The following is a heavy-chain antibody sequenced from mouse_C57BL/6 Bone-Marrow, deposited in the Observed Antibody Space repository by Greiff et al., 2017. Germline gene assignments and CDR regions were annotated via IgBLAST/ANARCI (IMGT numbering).Heavy chain of an antibody. V-gene: IGHV5-6*01. Sequence: DVQLVESGGDLVKPGGSLKLSCAASGFTFSSYGMSWVRQTPDKRLEWVATISSGGSYTYYPDSVKGRFTISRDNAKNTLYLQMSSLKSEDTAMYYCARPRWSMCAYWGQGTLVTVSA. D-gene: IGHD1-1*02. CDR3: ARPRWSMCAY. CDR1: GFTFSSYG. J-gene: IGHJ3*01. CDR2: ISSGGSYT.